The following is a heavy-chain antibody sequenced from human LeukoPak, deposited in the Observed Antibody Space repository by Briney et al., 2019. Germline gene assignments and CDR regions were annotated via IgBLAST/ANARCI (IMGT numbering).Heavy chain of an antibody. CDR1: GFTFNNYW. V-gene: IGHV3-7*01. D-gene: IGHD3-22*01. Sequence: GGSLRLSCAASGFTFNNYWMSWVRQAPGKGLEWVANIKHDEIEKYYVDSVKGRFTISRDNAKNSLYLQMNSLRAEDTAVYYCARRKYYYEDRDAFDIWGQGTMVTVSS. CDR2: IKHDEIEK. J-gene: IGHJ3*02. CDR3: ARRKYYYEDRDAFDI.